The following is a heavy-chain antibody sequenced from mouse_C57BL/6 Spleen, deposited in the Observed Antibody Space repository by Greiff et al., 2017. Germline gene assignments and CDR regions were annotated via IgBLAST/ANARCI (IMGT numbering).Heavy chain of an antibody. V-gene: IGHV6-3*01. CDR1: GFTLSNYW. D-gene: IGHD2-3*01. CDR2: IRLESDNYAA. Sequence: EVQLVVSGGGMLQPGGTIRLSCVASGFTLSNYWMSGVRKSPEQGIEWVAQIRLESDNYAAHYTESVKGRFTISSDDSKSSVYLQMNNLTAEDTGINYCVRWLLRGYWGQGTTLTVSS. J-gene: IGHJ2*01. CDR3: VRWLLRGY.